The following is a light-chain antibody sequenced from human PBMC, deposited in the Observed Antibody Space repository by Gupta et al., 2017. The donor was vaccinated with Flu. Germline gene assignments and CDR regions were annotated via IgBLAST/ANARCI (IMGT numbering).Light chain of an antibody. V-gene: IGKV2-30*01. CDR1: QSLVYSDGNTI. Sequence: DVVMTQSPLSLPVTLGQPASISCRSSQSLVYSDGNTILHWFQQRPGQPPRRLIYLVSHRESGVPDRFSGSGSGTEFTLKISGVEAEDVGVYFCMQGAHWPWAFGQGTKVEIK. J-gene: IGKJ1*01. CDR3: MQGAHWPWA. CDR2: LVS.